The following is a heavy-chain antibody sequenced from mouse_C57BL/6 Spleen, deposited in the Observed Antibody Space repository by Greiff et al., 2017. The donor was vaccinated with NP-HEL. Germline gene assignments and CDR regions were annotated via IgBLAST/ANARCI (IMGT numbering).Heavy chain of an antibody. J-gene: IGHJ4*01. CDR2: SRNKANDYTT. V-gene: IGHV7-1*01. CDR1: GFTFSDFY. Sequence: EVKVVESGGGLVQSGRSLRLSCATSGFTFSDFYMEWVRQAPGKGLEWIAASRNKANDYTTEYSASVKGRFIVSRDTSQSILYLQMNALRAEDTAIYYCARHYGAMDYWGQGTSVTVSS. CDR3: ARHYGAMDY. D-gene: IGHD1-1*01.